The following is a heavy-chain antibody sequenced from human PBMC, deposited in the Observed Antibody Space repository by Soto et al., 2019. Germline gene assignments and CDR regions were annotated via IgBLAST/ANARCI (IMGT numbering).Heavy chain of an antibody. V-gene: IGHV1-69*01. D-gene: IGHD4-17*01. CDR3: AKSAPMDAGDKYYYDF. CDR1: GGTFSTFG. CDR2: IVPFFGTA. Sequence: VKVSCKASGGTFSTFGISWARQAPGQGLEWMGGIVPFFGTARYSQKFEDRITITADESTNTVYMDLRSLTSEDTAIYYCAKSAPMDAGDKYYYDFWGQGALVTVS. J-gene: IGHJ4*02.